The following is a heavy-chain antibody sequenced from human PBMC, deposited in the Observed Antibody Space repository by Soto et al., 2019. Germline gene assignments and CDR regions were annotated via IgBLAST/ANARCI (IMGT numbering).Heavy chain of an antibody. CDR3: ARGRCSGYDYFDY. J-gene: IGHJ4*02. Sequence: QVQLVQSGAEVKKPGSSVKVSCKASGGTFSSYTISWVRQAPGQGLEWMGRIIPILGIANYAQKFQGRVTITADKSTSTAYMELSSLRSEDTAVYYCARGRCSGYDYFDYWGQGTLVTVSS. V-gene: IGHV1-69*02. CDR1: GGTFSSYT. CDR2: IIPILGIA. D-gene: IGHD5-12*01.